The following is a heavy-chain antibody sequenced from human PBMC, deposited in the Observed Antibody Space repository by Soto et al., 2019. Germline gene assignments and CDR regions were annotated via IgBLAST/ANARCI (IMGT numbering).Heavy chain of an antibody. CDR1: GYSFTDYD. CDR2: VSPDHGNA. J-gene: IGHJ4*02. Sequence: QVQVVQSRAEVKKPGASVKVSCKTSGYSFTDYDINWVRQAPGQGLEWMGWVSPDHGNAGYAQHFQGRLTLTTNTSLNTAYMELNSLTSEDSAISYCDLTTSSWGQGTMITVSS. D-gene: IGHD3-9*01. CDR3: DLTTSS. V-gene: IGHV1-8*01.